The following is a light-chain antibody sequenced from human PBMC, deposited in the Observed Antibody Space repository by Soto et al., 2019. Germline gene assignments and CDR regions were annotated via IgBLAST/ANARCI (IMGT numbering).Light chain of an antibody. J-gene: IGKJ5*01. CDR1: QGVGGW. V-gene: IGKV1-12*01. CDR3: QQYGSPPIT. CDR2: ATS. Sequence: IQMTQSPSSVSASVGDRVTMTCRASQGVGGWLAWYQQKPGKAPKLLIYATSSMHTGVPSRFSGSGSGTDFTLTISRLQPEDFAVYYCQQYGSPPITFGQGTRLEIK.